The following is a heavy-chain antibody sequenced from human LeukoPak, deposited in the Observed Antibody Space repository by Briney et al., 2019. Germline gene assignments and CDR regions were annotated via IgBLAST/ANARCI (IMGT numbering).Heavy chain of an antibody. CDR1: GYTFNKYA. Sequence: ASVKVSCKASGYTFNKYAINWVRQAPGQGLEWMGWISAYNGNTNYAQKFEGRVTMTTDTSTSTAYMELRSLRSDDTAVYYCARGTGRGGYNFENWGQGTLVTVSS. J-gene: IGHJ4*02. D-gene: IGHD3-16*01. CDR2: ISAYNGNT. V-gene: IGHV1-18*01. CDR3: ARGTGRGGYNFEN.